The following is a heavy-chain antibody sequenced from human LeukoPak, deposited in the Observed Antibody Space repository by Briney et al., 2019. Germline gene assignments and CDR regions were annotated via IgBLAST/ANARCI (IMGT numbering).Heavy chain of an antibody. V-gene: IGHV4-61*02. CDR1: GGSISSGSYY. CDR2: IYTSGST. D-gene: IGHD2-2*01. J-gene: IGHJ4*02. CDR3: ARDAAYQARGGVDY. Sequence: SETLSLTCTVSGGSISSGSYYWSWIRQPAGKGLEWIGRIYTSGSTNYNPSLKSRVTISVDTSKNQFSLKLSSVTAADTAVYYCARDAAYQARGGVDYWGQGTLVTVSS.